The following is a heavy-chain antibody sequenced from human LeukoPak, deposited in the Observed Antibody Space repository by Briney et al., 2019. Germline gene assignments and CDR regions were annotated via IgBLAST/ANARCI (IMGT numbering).Heavy chain of an antibody. CDR2: ISGSGGST. CDR3: ATQRGGNPAY. CDR1: GFTFSSYA. V-gene: IGHV3-23*01. D-gene: IGHD1-14*01. J-gene: IGHJ4*02. Sequence: GGSLRLSCAASGFTFSSYAMSWVRQAPGKGLEWVPAISGSGGSTYYADSVKGRFTISRDNAKNMLYLQVNSLRAEDTAVYYCATQRGGNPAYWGQGTLVTVSS.